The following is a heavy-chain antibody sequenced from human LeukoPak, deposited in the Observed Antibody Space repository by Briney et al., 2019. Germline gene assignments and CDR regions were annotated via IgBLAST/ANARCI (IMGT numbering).Heavy chain of an antibody. CDR1: GLSFSTYA. CDR3: VRGGGYSGYLFYFDS. Sequence: GGSLRLSCAASGLSFSTYAMSWVRQVPGKGLEWGSGISGSGGSTYYADSVKGRFTISRDNSKNTLDLQMTTLRADDTAVFYCVRGGGYSGYLFYFDSWGQGTPVTVPS. V-gene: IGHV3-23*01. CDR2: ISGSGGST. D-gene: IGHD5-12*01. J-gene: IGHJ4*02.